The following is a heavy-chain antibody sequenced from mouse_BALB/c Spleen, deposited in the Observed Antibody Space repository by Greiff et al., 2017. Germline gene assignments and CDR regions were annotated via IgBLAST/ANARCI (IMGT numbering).Heavy chain of an antibody. J-gene: IGHJ4*01. V-gene: IGHV5-6-4*01. CDR2: ISSGGSYT. CDR1: GFTFSSYT. Sequence: EVQVVESGGGLVKPGGSLKLSCAASGFTFSSYTMSWVRQTPEKRLEWVATISSGGSYTYYPDSVKGRFTISRDNAKNTLYLQMSSLKSEDTAMYYCFGGYDRDAMDYWGQGTSVTVSS. CDR3: FGGYDRDAMDY. D-gene: IGHD2-2*01.